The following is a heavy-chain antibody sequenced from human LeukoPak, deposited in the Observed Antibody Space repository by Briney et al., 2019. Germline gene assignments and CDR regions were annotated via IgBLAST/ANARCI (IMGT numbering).Heavy chain of an antibody. CDR3: ARVGVREWLRGSFDY. J-gene: IGHJ4*02. D-gene: IGHD5-12*01. V-gene: IGHV3-48*01. CDR2: ITTSGSTI. CDR1: GSSFSSFD. Sequence: GGSLRLSCAASGSSFSSFDMTWVRQAPGKGLEWLSYITTSGSTISYADFVKGRFTTSRDNAKNSLYLQVNSLRAEDTAVHYCARVGVREWLRGSFDYWGQGALVTVSS.